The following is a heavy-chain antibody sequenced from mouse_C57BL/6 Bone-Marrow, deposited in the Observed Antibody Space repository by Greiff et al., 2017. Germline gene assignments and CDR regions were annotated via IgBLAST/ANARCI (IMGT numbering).Heavy chain of an antibody. CDR1: GYTFTSYW. D-gene: IGHD1-2*01. CDR3: ATLTTALSPWFAY. Sequence: QVQLKQPGAELVMPGASVKLSCKASGYTFTSYWMHWVKQRPGQGLEWIGEIDPSDSYTNYNQKFKGKSTLTVDKSSSTAYMQLSSLTSEDSAVYYCATLTTALSPWFAYWGQGTLVTVSA. J-gene: IGHJ3*01. V-gene: IGHV1-69*01. CDR2: IDPSDSYT.